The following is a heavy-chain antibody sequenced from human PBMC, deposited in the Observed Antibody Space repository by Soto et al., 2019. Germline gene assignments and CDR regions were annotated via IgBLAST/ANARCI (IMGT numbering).Heavy chain of an antibody. CDR2: IWYDGSNK. D-gene: IGHD4-17*01. J-gene: IGHJ4*02. CDR3: ARDRDYGDYIFAY. CDR1: GFTFSSYG. V-gene: IGHV3-33*01. Sequence: QVQLVESGGGVVQPGRSLRLSCAASGFTFSSYGMHWVRQAPGKGLEWVAVIWYDGSNKYYADSVKGRFTISRDNSKNTLYLQMNSLRAEDTAVYYCARDRDYGDYIFAYWGQGTLVTVSS.